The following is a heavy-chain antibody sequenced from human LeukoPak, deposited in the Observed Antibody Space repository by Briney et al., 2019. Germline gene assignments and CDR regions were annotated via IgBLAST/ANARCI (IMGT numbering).Heavy chain of an antibody. D-gene: IGHD2-15*01. CDR2: IHPGDSNI. CDR3: ARQTPNQYGMDV. Sequence: GESLKISCKGFEYSFTSYWIGWVRQMPGKGPESMGIIHPGDSNIRYSPSFQGQITISADKSISTAYLQWSSLKASDTAMYYCARQTPNQYGMDVWGTGTTVTVSS. V-gene: IGHV5-51*01. J-gene: IGHJ6*04. CDR1: EYSFTSYW.